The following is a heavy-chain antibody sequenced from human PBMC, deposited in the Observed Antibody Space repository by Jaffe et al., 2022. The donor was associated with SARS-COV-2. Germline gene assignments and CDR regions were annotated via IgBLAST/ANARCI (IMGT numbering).Heavy chain of an antibody. Sequence: QVQLQESGPGLVKPSQTLSLTCTVSGGSISSGSYYWSWIRQPAGKGLEWIGRIYTSGSTNYNPSLKSRVTISVDTSKNQFSLKLSSVTAADTAVYYCARDEGISGPYRDYYGMDVWGQGTTVTVSS. CDR2: IYTSGST. J-gene: IGHJ6*02. V-gene: IGHV4-61*02. CDR3: ARDEGISGPYRDYYGMDV. D-gene: IGHD1-20*01. CDR1: GGSISSGSYY.